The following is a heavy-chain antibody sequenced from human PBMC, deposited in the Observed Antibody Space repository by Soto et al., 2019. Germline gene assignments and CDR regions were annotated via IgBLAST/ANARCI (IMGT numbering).Heavy chain of an antibody. Sequence: LRLSCAASGFTFSSYDMHWVRQATGKGLEWVSAIGTAGDTYYPGSVKGRFTISRENAKNSLYLQMNSLRAGDTAVYYCAREGGIAVAGFGMDVWGQGTTVTVSS. J-gene: IGHJ6*02. CDR3: AREGGIAVAGFGMDV. CDR1: GFTFSSYD. D-gene: IGHD6-19*01. V-gene: IGHV3-13*01. CDR2: IGTAGDT.